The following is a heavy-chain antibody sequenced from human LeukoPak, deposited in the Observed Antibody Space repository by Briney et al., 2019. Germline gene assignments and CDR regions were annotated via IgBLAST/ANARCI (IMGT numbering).Heavy chain of an antibody. J-gene: IGHJ4*02. Sequence: PGGSLRLSCAASGFTFSTYSINWVRQAPGRGLEWVSYISSSGNTIFYADSVKGRFTISRDNAKNSLHLQMNSLRAEDTAVYYCARGHLLYSSSWYFDYWGQGTLVTVSS. D-gene: IGHD6-13*01. CDR2: ISSSGNTI. CDR3: ARGHLLYSSSWYFDY. CDR1: GFTFSTYS. V-gene: IGHV3-48*04.